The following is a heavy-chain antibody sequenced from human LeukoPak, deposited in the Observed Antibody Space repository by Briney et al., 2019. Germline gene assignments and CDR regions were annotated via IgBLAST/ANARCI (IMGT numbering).Heavy chain of an antibody. CDR1: GFTLSNYW. CDR2: ISSSSSYI. D-gene: IGHD1-7*01. Sequence: GGSLRLSCTASGFTLSNYWMTWVRQAPGKGLEWVAFISSSSSYIYYADSVKGRFTISRDNAKNSLYLQMNSLRAEDTAVYYCARDRTNWFDPWGQGTLVTVSS. J-gene: IGHJ5*02. V-gene: IGHV3-21*01. CDR3: ARDRTNWFDP.